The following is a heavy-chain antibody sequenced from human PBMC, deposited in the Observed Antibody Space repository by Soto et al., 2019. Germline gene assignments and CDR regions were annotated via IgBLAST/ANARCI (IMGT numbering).Heavy chain of an antibody. D-gene: IGHD6-19*01. V-gene: IGHV5-51*01. J-gene: IGHJ3*02. CDR1: GYSFTSYW. CDR3: EGRLGEQWLGADAFDI. Sequence: GESLKISCKGSGYSFTSYWIGWVRQMPGKGLEWMGIIYPGDSDTRYSPSFQGQVTISADKSISTAYLQWSSLKASDTAMYYCEGRLGEQWLGADAFDIWGQGTMVTVSS. CDR2: IYPGDSDT.